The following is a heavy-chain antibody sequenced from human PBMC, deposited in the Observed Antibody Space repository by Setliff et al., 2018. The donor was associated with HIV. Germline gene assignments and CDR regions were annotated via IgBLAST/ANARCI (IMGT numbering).Heavy chain of an antibody. CDR3: ARDFSGQQLVGGWFDP. Sequence: ASVKVSCKASGYTFTGYYMHWVRQAPGQGLEWMGRINPNSGGTNYAQKFQGRVTMTRDTSISTAYMELSSLRSDDTAVYYCARDFSGQQLVGGWFDPWGQGTLVTVSS. V-gene: IGHV1-2*06. D-gene: IGHD6-13*01. J-gene: IGHJ5*02. CDR1: GYTFTGYY. CDR2: INPNSGGT.